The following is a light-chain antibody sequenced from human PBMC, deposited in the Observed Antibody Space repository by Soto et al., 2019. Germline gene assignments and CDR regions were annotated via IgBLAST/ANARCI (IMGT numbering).Light chain of an antibody. V-gene: IGKV3-20*01. CDR1: QSVSRSY. CDR3: QQYGSSPWT. J-gene: IGKJ1*01. CDR2: VAS. Sequence: ENGLRQSPGTVSLSPGERDTLSCGASQSVSRSYLAWYQQKPGQAPRLLIYVASSRAPGIPDRFSGSGSGTDFTLTISRLEPEDFAVYYCQQYGSSPWTFGQGTKVEIK.